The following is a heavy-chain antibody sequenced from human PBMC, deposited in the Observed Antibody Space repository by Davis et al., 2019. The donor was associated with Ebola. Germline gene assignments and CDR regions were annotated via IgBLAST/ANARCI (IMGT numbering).Heavy chain of an antibody. Sequence: KVSCKGSGYSFTSYWIGWVRQMPGKGLEWMGIIYPGDSDTRYSPSFQGQVTISADKSISTAYLQWSSLKASDTAMYYCARRGYCSGGSCYVDAFDIWGQGTMVTVSS. CDR1: GYSFTSYW. CDR3: ARRGYCSGGSCYVDAFDI. CDR2: IYPGDSDT. V-gene: IGHV5-51*01. J-gene: IGHJ3*02. D-gene: IGHD2-15*01.